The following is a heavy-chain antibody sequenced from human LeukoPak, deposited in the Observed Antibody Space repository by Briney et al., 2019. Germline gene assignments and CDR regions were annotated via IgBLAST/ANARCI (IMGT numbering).Heavy chain of an antibody. CDR1: GFTFSSYS. J-gene: IGHJ4*02. D-gene: IGHD6-19*01. CDR2: ISSSSSTI. Sequence: GGSLRLSCAASGFTFSSYSMNWVRQAPGKGLEWVSYISSSSSTIYYADSVKGRFTISRDNAKNSLYLQMNSLRDEDTAVYYCAREDSSGWQMFSSHSRNSGLDYWGQGTLVTVSS. CDR3: AREDSSGWQMFSSHSRNSGLDY. V-gene: IGHV3-48*02.